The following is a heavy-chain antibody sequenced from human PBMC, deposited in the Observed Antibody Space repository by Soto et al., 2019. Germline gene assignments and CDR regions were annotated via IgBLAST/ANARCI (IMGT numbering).Heavy chain of an antibody. J-gene: IGHJ2*01. CDR2: IYYSGST. CDR3: AGSYGDLNWYFDL. V-gene: IGHV4-59*13. D-gene: IGHD4-17*01. CDR1: GGSISSYY. Sequence: SETLSLTCTVSGGSISSYYWSWIRQPPGKGLEWIGYIYYSGSTNYNPSLKSRVTISVDTSKNQFSLKLSSVTAADTAVYYCAGSYGDLNWYFDLWGSGTLVTVSS.